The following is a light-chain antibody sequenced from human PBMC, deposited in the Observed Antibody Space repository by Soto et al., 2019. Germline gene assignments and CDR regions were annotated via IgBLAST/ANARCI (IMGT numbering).Light chain of an antibody. Sequence: DIQMTQSPSTLSASVGDRVTITCRASQSISSGLAWYQQKPGKAPKLLIYKASSLESGVPSRFSGSGSGTEFTLTISSLQPDDFATYYCQQYNSCSTFGQGTKVDIK. CDR1: QSISSG. J-gene: IGKJ1*01. CDR3: QQYNSCST. V-gene: IGKV1-5*03. CDR2: KAS.